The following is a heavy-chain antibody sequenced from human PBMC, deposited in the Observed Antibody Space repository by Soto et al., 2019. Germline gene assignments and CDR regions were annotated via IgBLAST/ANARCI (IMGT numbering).Heavy chain of an antibody. V-gene: IGHV1-18*01. CDR2: ISGYNGNT. Sequence: QVQLVQSGAEVKKPGASVKVSCKASGYTFTNYGISWVRQAPGQGPEWMGWISGYNGNTNYAQTLQGRDTMTTDTSTSTAYMELRSLRSDDTAGYYCARGGSSWSAEYYQHWGQGTLVIVSS. J-gene: IGHJ1*01. CDR1: GYTFTNYG. CDR3: ARGGSSWSAEYYQH. D-gene: IGHD6-13*01.